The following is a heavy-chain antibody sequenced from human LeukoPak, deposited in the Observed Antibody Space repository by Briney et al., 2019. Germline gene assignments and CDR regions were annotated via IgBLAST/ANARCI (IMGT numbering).Heavy chain of an antibody. CDR1: GFTFSSYA. CDR2: ISGNGGST. Sequence: GGSLRLSCAASGFTFSSYAMSWVRQAPGKGLEWVSAISGNGGSTYYAESVKGRFTISRDNSKNTLYLQMNSLRAEDTAVYYCAKDRYQSSIAARPNWFDPWGQGTLVTVSS. CDR3: AKDRYQSSIAARPNWFDP. J-gene: IGHJ5*02. V-gene: IGHV3-23*01. D-gene: IGHD6-6*01.